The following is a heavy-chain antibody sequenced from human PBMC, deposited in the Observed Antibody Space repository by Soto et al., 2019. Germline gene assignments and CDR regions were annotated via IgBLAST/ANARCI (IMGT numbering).Heavy chain of an antibody. J-gene: IGHJ6*02. CDR1: GGSISSGDYY. D-gene: IGHD3-10*01. Sequence: SETLSLTCTVSGGSISSGDYYWSWIRQPPGKGLEWIGYIYYSGSTYYNPSLKSRVTISVDTSKNQFSLKLSSVTAADTAVYYCARELTMVRGVMNGNYYYYYYGMDVWGQGTTVTVSS. CDR2: IYYSGST. CDR3: ARELTMVRGVMNGNYYYYYYGMDV. V-gene: IGHV4-30-4*01.